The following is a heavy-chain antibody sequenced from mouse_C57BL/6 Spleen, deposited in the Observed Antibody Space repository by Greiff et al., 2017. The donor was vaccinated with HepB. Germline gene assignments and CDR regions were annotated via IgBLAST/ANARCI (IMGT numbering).Heavy chain of an antibody. CDR3: ARTTPYYSNYGGGMDY. Sequence: VQLQQPGAELVMPGASVKLSCKASGYTFTSYWMHWVKQRPGQGLEWIGEIDPSDSYTNYNQKFKGKSTLTVDKSSSTAYVQLSSLTSEDSAVYYCARTTPYYSNYGGGMDYWGQGTSVTVSS. J-gene: IGHJ4*01. V-gene: IGHV1-69*01. D-gene: IGHD2-5*01. CDR1: GYTFTSYW. CDR2: IDPSDSYT.